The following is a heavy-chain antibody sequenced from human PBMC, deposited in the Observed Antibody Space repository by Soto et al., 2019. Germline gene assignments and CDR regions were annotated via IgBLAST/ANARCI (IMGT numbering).Heavy chain of an antibody. V-gene: IGHV4-59*01. CDR2: IYYSGST. Sequence: SETLSLTCTVSGGSISSYYWSWIRQPPGKGLEWIGYIYYSGSTNYNPSLKSRVTISVDTSKNQFSLKLSSLTAADTAVYYCARREGYSGYDSYYYMDVWGKGTTVTVSS. CDR1: GGSISSYY. D-gene: IGHD5-12*01. J-gene: IGHJ6*03. CDR3: ARREGYSGYDSYYYMDV.